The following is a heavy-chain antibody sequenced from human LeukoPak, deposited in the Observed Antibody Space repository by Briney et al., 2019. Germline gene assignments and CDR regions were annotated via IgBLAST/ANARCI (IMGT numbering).Heavy chain of an antibody. D-gene: IGHD2-15*01. CDR3: AQQVGYCSSGSCYFTY. Sequence: GSLRLSCAASGFSFNTYAMSWVRQAPGKGLEWVSAISNTGGSTYYADSVKGRFTISRDKSKNTLSLQTNSLRAEDTAVYYCAQQVGYCSSGSCYFTYWGQGTLVTVSS. CDR2: ISNTGGST. CDR1: GFSFNTYA. V-gene: IGHV3-23*01. J-gene: IGHJ1*01.